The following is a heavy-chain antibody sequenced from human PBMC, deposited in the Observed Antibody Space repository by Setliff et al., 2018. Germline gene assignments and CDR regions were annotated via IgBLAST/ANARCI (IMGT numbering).Heavy chain of an antibody. Sequence: SETLSLTCAAYGGTFSDYYWTWIRQPPGKGLEWVGEINHRGSTTYNPSLKSRVTISVDTSKNQFSLKLSSVTAADTAVYYCARRPGGFGALWFGESGFDYWGQGTLVTVSS. V-gene: IGHV4-34*01. CDR3: ARRPGGFGALWFGESGFDY. CDR1: GGTFSDYY. CDR2: INHRGST. J-gene: IGHJ4*02. D-gene: IGHD3-10*01.